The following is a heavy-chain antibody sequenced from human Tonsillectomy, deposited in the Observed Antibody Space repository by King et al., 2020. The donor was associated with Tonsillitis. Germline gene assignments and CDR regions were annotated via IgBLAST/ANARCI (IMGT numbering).Heavy chain of an antibody. CDR1: VGSFSGYY. V-gene: IGHV4-34*01. CDR2: INYSGST. Sequence: VQLQQWGAGLLKPSETLSLTCAVYVGSFSGYYWNWIRQPPGKGLEWIGEINYSGSTNYNPSLKRRVTISVDTSKNQFSLKLSSVTAADTAVYYCARDGQYLQQYNWINNWFDPWGQGTLVTVSS. D-gene: IGHD1/OR15-1a*01. J-gene: IGHJ5*02. CDR3: ARDGQYLQQYNWINNWFDP.